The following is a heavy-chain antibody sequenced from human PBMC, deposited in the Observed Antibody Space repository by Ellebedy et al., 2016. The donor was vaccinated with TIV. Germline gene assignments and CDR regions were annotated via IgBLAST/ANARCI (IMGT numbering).Heavy chain of an antibody. Sequence: PGGSLRLSCAGSGFTFSSYPMNWVRQAPGKGLEWVSTISAATGRTHYADSVKGRFTISRDNSRNTLYLQMNSLRGEDTAVYFCAKDVRYTTGWGGALDIWGQGAMVTVSS. J-gene: IGHJ3*02. CDR3: AKDVRYTTGWGGALDI. CDR1: GFTFSSYP. V-gene: IGHV3-23*01. D-gene: IGHD2-8*02. CDR2: ISAATGRT.